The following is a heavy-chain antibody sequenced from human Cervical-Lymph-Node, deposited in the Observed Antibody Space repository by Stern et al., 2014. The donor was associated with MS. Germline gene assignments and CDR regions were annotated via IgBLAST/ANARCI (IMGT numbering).Heavy chain of an antibody. J-gene: IGHJ4*02. CDR2: ISTSGRSI. V-gene: IGHV3-21*04. CDR3: ARGTPAASGLFDF. Sequence: EVQLVESGGGLVKPGASRRLSCAVSGFTFSNYSISWVRQAPGKRLEWVALISTSGRSIYYADSVKGRFTISRDNARDSLYLQMNSLGAADTAIYYCARGTPAASGLFDFWGQGTLVTVSS. CDR1: GFTFSNYS. D-gene: IGHD6-25*01.